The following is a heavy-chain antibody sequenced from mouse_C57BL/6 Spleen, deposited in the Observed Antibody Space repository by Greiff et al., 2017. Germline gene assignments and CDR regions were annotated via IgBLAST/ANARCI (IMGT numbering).Heavy chain of an antibody. D-gene: IGHD1-1*01. CDR3: ARDYYGSSSYYAMDY. Sequence: VQLQQPGAELVKPGASVKMSCKASGYTFTSYWITWVKQRPGQGLEWIGDLYPGSGSTNYNEKFKSKATLTVDTSSSTAYMQLSSLTSEDSAVYDCARDYYGSSSYYAMDYWGQGTSVTVSS. CDR1: GYTFTSYW. J-gene: IGHJ4*01. V-gene: IGHV1-55*01. CDR2: LYPGSGST.